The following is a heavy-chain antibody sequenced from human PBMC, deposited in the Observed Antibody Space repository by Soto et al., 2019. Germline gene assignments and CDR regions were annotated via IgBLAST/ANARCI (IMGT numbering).Heavy chain of an antibody. CDR1: GYSFTSYW. CDR3: ARRVPWYCSGGSCPDYDAFDI. CDR2: IYPGDSDT. V-gene: IGHV5-51*01. J-gene: IGHJ3*02. Sequence: GESLKISCKGSGYSFTSYWIGWVRQMPGKGLEWMGIIYPGDSDTRYSPSFQGQVTISADKSISTAYLQWSSLKASDTAMYYCARRVPWYCSGGSCPDYDAFDIWGQGTMVTVSS. D-gene: IGHD2-15*01.